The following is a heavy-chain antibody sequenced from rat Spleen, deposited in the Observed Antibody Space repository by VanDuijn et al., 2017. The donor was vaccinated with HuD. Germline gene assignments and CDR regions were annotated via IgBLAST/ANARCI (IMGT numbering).Heavy chain of an antibody. CDR3: TRADTPPFDY. CDR1: GFNFNDYW. V-gene: IGHV5-31*01. Sequence: EVELVESGGGLVQPGRSLKLSCAASGFNFNDYWMGWVRQAPGKGLEWVASITNTGGSTYYPDSVKGRFTISRDNAKSTLYLQMNSLRSEDTATYYCTRADTPPFDYWGQGVMVTVSS. D-gene: IGHD2-5*01. CDR2: ITNTGGST. J-gene: IGHJ2*01.